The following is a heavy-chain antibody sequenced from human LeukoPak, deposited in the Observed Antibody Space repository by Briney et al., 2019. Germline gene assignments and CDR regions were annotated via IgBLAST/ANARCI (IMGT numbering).Heavy chain of an antibody. D-gene: IGHD3-10*01. V-gene: IGHV4-4*02. CDR1: GASISSSNW. J-gene: IGHJ5*02. CDR2: IYHSGST. Sequence: SQTLSLTCVVSGASISSSNWWSWVRQPPGRGLEWIGEIYHSGSTNYNPSLKSRVTISLDKSKNQFSLKLNSVTAADTAVYYCARGGVYYGSGSNWFDPWGQGTLVTVSS. CDR3: ARGGVYYGSGSNWFDP.